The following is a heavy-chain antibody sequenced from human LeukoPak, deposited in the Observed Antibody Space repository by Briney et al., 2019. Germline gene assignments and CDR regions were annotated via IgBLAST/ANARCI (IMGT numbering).Heavy chain of an antibody. CDR2: VSYDGTTI. CDR1: GFTLSSNA. Sequence: TGGSLRLSCAASGFTLSSNAMHWVRQAPGKGLEWVALVSYDGTTISYAASVKGRFTISRDTSKNTLYLQMNSLRAEDTAVYYCAREHGSWDAFDIWGQGTMVTVSS. V-gene: IGHV3-30*04. D-gene: IGHD1-26*01. CDR3: AREHGSWDAFDI. J-gene: IGHJ3*02.